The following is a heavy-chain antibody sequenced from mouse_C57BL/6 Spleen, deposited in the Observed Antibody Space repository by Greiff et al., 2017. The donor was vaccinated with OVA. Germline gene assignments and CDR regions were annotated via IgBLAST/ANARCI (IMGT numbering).Heavy chain of an antibody. J-gene: IGHJ4*01. D-gene: IGHD1-1*01. CDR1: GFSLTSYG. CDR3: AKRGYGSDYYAMDY. CDR2: IWRGGST. Sequence: VKLMESGPGLVQPSQSLSITCTVSGFSLTSYGVHWVRQSPGKGLEWLGVIWRGGSTDYNAAFMSRLSITKDNTKSQVFFKMNSLQADDTAIYYGAKRGYGSDYYAMDYWGQGTSVTVSS. V-gene: IGHV2-5*01.